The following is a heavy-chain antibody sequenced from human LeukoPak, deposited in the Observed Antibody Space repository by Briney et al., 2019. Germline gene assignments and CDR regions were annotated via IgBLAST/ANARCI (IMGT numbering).Heavy chain of an antibody. CDR3: ATAMTAMVTYYFDY. V-gene: IGHV1-24*01. CDR2: FDPEDGET. D-gene: IGHD5-18*01. J-gene: IGHJ4*02. CDR1: GYTLTELS. Sequence: ASVKVSCKVSGYTLTELSMHWVRQAPGKGLEWMGGFDPEDGETIYAQKFQGRVTMTEDTSTDTAYMELSSLRSEDTAVYHCATAMTAMVTYYFDYWGQGTLVTVSS.